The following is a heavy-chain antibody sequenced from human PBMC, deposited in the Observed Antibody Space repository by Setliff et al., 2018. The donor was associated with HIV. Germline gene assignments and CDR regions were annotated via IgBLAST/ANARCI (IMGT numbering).Heavy chain of an antibody. CDR3: ARVLPRPDFWCGYSASGLGSWLDP. D-gene: IGHD3-3*01. J-gene: IGHJ5*02. Sequence: RASVKVSCKTSGYTFTDYYIHWLRQAPGQGPEWMGRIRPSNGVTKYAQKFQGRIALTRDTSITTAYLELNSLRPDDTAVYYCARVLPRPDFWCGYSASGLGSWLDPWGQGTQVTVS. V-gene: IGHV1-2*06. CDR1: GYTFTDYY. CDR2: IRPSNGVT.